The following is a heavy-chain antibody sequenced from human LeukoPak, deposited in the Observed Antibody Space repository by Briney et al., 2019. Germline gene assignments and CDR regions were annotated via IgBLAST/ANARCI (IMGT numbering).Heavy chain of an antibody. CDR1: GFTFSSYG. V-gene: IGHV3-30*18. D-gene: IGHD6-19*01. J-gene: IGHJ4*02. CDR2: ISYDGSNK. Sequence: PGGSLRLSCAASGFTFSSYGMHWVRQAPGKGLEWVAVISYDGSNKYYADSVKGRSTISRDNSKNTLYLQMNSLRAEDTAVYYCAKDNFGQYSSGWYPSFLFDYWGQGTLVTVSS. CDR3: AKDNFGQYSSGWYPSFLFDY.